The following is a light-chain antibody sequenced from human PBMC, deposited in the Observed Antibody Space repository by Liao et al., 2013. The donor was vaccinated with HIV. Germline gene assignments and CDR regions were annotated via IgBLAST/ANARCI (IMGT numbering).Light chain of an antibody. J-gene: IGLJ2*01. CDR2: YDS. CDR3: QVWDSSSDHVV. Sequence: SYELTQPPSVSVSPGQTVSITCSGDKLGDKYACWFHQKPGQAPVLVIYYDSDRPSGIPERFSGSNSGNTATLTISRVEAGDEADYYCQVWDSSSDHVVFGGGTKLTVL. V-gene: IGLV3-1*01. CDR1: KLGDKY.